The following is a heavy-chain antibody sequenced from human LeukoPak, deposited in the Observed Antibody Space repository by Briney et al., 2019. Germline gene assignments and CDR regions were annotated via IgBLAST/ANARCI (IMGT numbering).Heavy chain of an antibody. CDR1: GFTFSSYW. Sequence: GGSLRLSCAASGFTFSSYWMSWVRQAPGKGLEWVANIKQDGSEKYYVDSVKGRFTISRDNAKNSLYLQMNSLGAEDTAVYYCARDWHSSSWYNTYYYYYGMDVWGQGTTVTVSS. D-gene: IGHD6-13*01. CDR3: ARDWHSSSWYNTYYYYYGMDV. CDR2: IKQDGSEK. V-gene: IGHV3-7*01. J-gene: IGHJ6*02.